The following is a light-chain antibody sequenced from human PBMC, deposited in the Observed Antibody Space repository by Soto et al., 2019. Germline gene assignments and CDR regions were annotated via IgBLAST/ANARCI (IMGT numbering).Light chain of an antibody. CDR1: QGISNF. J-gene: IGKJ4*01. Sequence: DIQMTQSPSSLSASVGARVTITCRARQGISNFVAWSQQNPGKVPNLLIYSASTLQSGCPSRFSGSGSGTDFTLTISGLQPEDVATYYCQKYNSSPLTFGGGTKVEI. V-gene: IGKV1-27*01. CDR3: QKYNSSPLT. CDR2: SAS.